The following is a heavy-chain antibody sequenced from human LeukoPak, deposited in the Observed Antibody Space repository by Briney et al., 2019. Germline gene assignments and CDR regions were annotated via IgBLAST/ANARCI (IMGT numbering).Heavy chain of an antibody. J-gene: IGHJ4*02. CDR2: INPNICDT. CDR3: ARGSATWYFDY. V-gene: IGHV1-2*06. CDR1: GYTFIDYF. Sequence: KPGASVKVSCKASGYTFIDYFIYCVRHAPGQGLECMGRINPNICDTKYAQKFKGTVTMTRDTSIRTAYMELTRLRSDDTAVYYCARGSATWYFDYWGQGTLVTVSS.